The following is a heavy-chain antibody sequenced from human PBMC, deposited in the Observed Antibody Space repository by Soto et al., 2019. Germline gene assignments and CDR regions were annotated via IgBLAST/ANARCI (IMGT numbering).Heavy chain of an antibody. CDR1: GYTFSNYG. J-gene: IGHJ6*02. CDR2: ISDYNGNT. D-gene: IGHD3-10*01. Sequence: QVQLVQSGAEVRKPGASVKVSCKASGYTFSNYGLSWVRQAPGQGLEWMGWISDYNGNTHYAQKFQGRLIMTTDTSTRIGYVELRSLTSDDPAVYFCAGEGYYSGSGTYSPPRYYGMDVWGQGTTVTVSS. CDR3: AGEGYYSGSGTYSPPRYYGMDV. V-gene: IGHV1-18*01.